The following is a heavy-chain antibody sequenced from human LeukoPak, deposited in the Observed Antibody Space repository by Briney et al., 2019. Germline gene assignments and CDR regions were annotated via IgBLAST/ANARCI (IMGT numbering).Heavy chain of an antibody. CDR1: EITFSIYT. CDR2: IGSNSVTI. Sequence: GGSLRLSCVASEITFSIYTMNWVRQAPGKGLEWISSIGSNSVTIYYADSVKGRFTISRDNAENSLYLQMNSLRAEDTAVYYCARNYYDSSGYYYYWGQGTLVTVSS. D-gene: IGHD3-22*01. V-gene: IGHV3-48*01. J-gene: IGHJ4*02. CDR3: ARNYYDSSGYYYY.